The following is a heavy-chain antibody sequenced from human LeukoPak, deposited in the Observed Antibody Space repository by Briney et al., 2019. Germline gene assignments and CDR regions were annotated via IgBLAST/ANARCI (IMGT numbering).Heavy chain of an antibody. CDR1: GFTFSSYW. D-gene: IGHD3-3*01. V-gene: IGHV3-7*05. J-gene: IGHJ4*02. Sequence: GGSLRLSCAASGFTFSSYWMSWVGQAPGKGLEWVANIKQDGSEKYYVDSVKGRFTISRDNAKNSLYLQMNSLRAEDTAVYYCARDNGYYDFWSGYDRYFDYWGQGTLVTVSS. CDR3: ARDNGYYDFWSGYDRYFDY. CDR2: IKQDGSEK.